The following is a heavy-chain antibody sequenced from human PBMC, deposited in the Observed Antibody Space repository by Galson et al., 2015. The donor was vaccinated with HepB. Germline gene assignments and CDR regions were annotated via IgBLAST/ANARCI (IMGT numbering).Heavy chain of an antibody. CDR3: ARGGYYYDSSGYYSDYGMDV. D-gene: IGHD3-22*01. Sequence: SVKVSCKASGYTFTSYYMHWVRQAPGQGLEWMGIINPSGGSTSYAQKFQGRVTMTRDTSTSTVYMELSSLRSEDTAVYYCARGGYYYDSSGYYSDYGMDVWGQGTTVTVSS. J-gene: IGHJ6*02. CDR2: INPSGGST. V-gene: IGHV1-46*01. CDR1: GYTFTSYY.